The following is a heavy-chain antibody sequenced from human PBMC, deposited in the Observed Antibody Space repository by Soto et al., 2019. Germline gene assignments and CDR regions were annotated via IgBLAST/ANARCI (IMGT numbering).Heavy chain of an antibody. D-gene: IGHD6-13*01. CDR2: ISWNSGSI. V-gene: IGHV3-9*01. CDR3: AKGNSSSPTSYYYMDV. CDR1: GFPFHDYA. Sequence: SLRPSFQSSGFPFHDYATQRFWQSPGMCLDWVSGISWNSGSIGYADSVKGRFTISRDNAKNSLYLQMNSLRAEDTALYYCAKGNSSSPTSYYYMDVWGKG. J-gene: IGHJ6*03.